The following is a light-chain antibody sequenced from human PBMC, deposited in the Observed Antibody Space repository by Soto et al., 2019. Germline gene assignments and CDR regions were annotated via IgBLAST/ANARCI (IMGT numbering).Light chain of an antibody. Sequence: DSQMTQSPSSLSASVGDRVTITCRASQSISTYLNWYQQKSGNAPKLLIYDVSTLQTGVPSRFSGSGSGTDFTLTISSLQPEDFATYYCQQSYISPRTFGQGTKVDIK. CDR3: QQSYISPRT. CDR1: QSISTY. CDR2: DVS. J-gene: IGKJ1*01. V-gene: IGKV1-39*01.